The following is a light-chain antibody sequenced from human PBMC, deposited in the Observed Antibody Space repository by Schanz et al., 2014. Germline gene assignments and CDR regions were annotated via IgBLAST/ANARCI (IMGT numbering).Light chain of an antibody. J-gene: IGLJ2*01. Sequence: QSALTQPRSVSGSPGQSVTISCTGTSSDVGRYNYVSWYQQRPGKAPKLVIHDVSKRPSGVPDRFSGSKSDNTASLTISGLQAEDEADYYCSSYAGSNNLVFGGGTKLTVL. V-gene: IGLV2-11*01. CDR3: SSYAGSNNLV. CDR2: DVS. CDR1: SSDVGRYNY.